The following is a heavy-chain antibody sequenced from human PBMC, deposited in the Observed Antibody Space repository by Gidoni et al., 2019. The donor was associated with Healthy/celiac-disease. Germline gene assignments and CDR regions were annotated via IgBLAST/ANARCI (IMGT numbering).Heavy chain of an antibody. CDR3: AKGLSYYMDV. D-gene: IGHD3-10*01. V-gene: IGHV3-30*18. CDR1: GFTFSSYG. CDR2: ISYDGSNK. J-gene: IGHJ6*03. Sequence: QVQLVESGGGVVQPGRSLRLSCAASGFTFSSYGMHWVRQAPGKGLEWVAVISYDGSNKYYADSVKGRFTISRDNSKNTLYLQMNSLRAEDTAVYYCAKGLSYYMDVWGKGTTVTVSS.